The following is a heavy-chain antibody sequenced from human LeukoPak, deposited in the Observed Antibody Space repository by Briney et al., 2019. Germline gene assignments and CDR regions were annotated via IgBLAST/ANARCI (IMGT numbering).Heavy chain of an antibody. Sequence: PSETLSLTCAVYGESFSDYYWSWVRQPPGKGLEWIGEINHSGSTNYNPLLKSRVTISVDSSENQFSLRLSSVTAADTAVYYCAREGYYDSSGNYNHDAFDIWGQGTLVTVSS. CDR2: INHSGST. CDR3: AREGYYDSSGNYNHDAFDI. CDR1: GESFSDYY. D-gene: IGHD3-22*01. J-gene: IGHJ3*02. V-gene: IGHV4-34*01.